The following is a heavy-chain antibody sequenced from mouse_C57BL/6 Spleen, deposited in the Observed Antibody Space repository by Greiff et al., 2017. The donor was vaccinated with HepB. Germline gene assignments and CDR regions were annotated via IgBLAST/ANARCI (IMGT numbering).Heavy chain of an antibody. Sequence: EVQLQQSGTVLARPGASVKMSCKTSGYTFTSYWMHWVKQRPGQGLEWIGAIYPGNSDTSYNQKFKGKAKLTAVTSASTAYMELSSRTNEDSAVYYCTRSGGYYGSSYGFAYWGQGTLVTVSA. CDR1: GYTFTSYW. V-gene: IGHV1-5*01. CDR3: TRSGGYYGSSYGFAY. J-gene: IGHJ3*01. D-gene: IGHD1-1*01. CDR2: IYPGNSDT.